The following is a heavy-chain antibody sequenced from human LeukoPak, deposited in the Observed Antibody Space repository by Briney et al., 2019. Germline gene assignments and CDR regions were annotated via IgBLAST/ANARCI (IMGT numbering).Heavy chain of an antibody. D-gene: IGHD2-21*01. V-gene: IGHV3-7*04. CDR1: GFNFSDSL. CDR2: INRDGTEK. J-gene: IGHJ4*02. Sequence: GGSLRLSCATSGFNFSDSLMTWVRQAPGKGLQWVANINRDGTEKHFLDSVEGRFTISRDNAKKSLYLRMSSLRPQDTAVYFCVRGDWYFESWGQGTLVTVSP. CDR3: VRGDWYFES.